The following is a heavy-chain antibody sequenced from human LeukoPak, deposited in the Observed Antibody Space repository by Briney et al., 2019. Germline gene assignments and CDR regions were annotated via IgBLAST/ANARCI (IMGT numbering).Heavy chain of an antibody. D-gene: IGHD3-10*01. J-gene: IGHJ3*01. Sequence: ASVKVSCKSSGYTFSDYYIHWVRQAPRGGLQWLGRVDPEDAKAVYSENLQGRVTITADSFSDSTYMFLSSLTSEDTAFYYCATSGRSSLAFDVWGQGTVVTVSS. V-gene: IGHV1-69-2*01. CDR1: GYTFSDYY. CDR3: ATSGRSSLAFDV. CDR2: VDPEDAKA.